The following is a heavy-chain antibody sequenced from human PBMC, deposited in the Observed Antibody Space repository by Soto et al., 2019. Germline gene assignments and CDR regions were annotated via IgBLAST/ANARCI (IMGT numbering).Heavy chain of an antibody. J-gene: IGHJ4*02. CDR2: ISYDGSDK. CDR1: GFTFSSYG. Sequence: QVQLVEPGGAVVQLGRSLRVSGAASGFTFSSYGMNWVGQAQGKGLEGGAIISYDGSDKYYADSVKGGFTISRDNSKNTLYLQMNSLRGEDTAVYYCAKNPESYAWGLEGYCDYWGQGTLVTVSS. V-gene: IGHV3-30*18. CDR3: AKNPESYAWGLEGYCDY. D-gene: IGHD3-16*01.